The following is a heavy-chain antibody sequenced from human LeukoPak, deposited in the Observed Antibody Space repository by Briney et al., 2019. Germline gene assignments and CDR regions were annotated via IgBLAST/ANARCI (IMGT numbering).Heavy chain of an antibody. D-gene: IGHD6-13*01. CDR1: GFTFSSYG. Sequence: SGGSLRLSCAASGFTFSSYGMHWVRQAPGKGLEWVAFIRYDGSNKYYADSVKGRFTISRDNSKNTLYLQMNSLRAEDTAVYYCAKGRIAAAGTPFDYWGQGTLVTVSS. J-gene: IGHJ4*02. V-gene: IGHV3-30*02. CDR3: AKGRIAAAGTPFDY. CDR2: IRYDGSNK.